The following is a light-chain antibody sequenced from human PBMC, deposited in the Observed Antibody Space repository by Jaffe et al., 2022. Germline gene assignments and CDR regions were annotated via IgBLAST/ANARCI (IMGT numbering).Light chain of an antibody. V-gene: IGKV2-30*02. J-gene: IGKJ3*01. CDR2: KVS. CDR1: QSLVHSNGNIY. CDR3: MQGTHWPPFT. Sequence: DVVMTQSPLSLPVTLGQPASISCRSSQSLVHSNGNIYLNWFQQRPGQPPRRLIYKVSNRDSGVPDRFSGSGSGTDFTLKISRVEAEDVGVYYCMQGTHWPPFTFGPGTKVDIK.